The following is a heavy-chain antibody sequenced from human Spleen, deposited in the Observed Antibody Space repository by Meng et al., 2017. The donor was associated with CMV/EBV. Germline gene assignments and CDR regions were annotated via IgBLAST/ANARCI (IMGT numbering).Heavy chain of an antibody. CDR2: IYYEGST. V-gene: IGHV4-39*07. CDR1: GGSLSRNGYY. CDR3: AKNINVGFGEYSPTTYYGMDV. Sequence: SETLSLTCSVSGGSLSRNGYYWAWIRQPPGKGLEWIGSIYYEGSTYYSPSLKSRATISVQTSKNQFSLKVFSVTAADTAVYYCAKNINVGFGEYSPTTYYGMDVWGQGTTVTVSS. D-gene: IGHD3-10*01. J-gene: IGHJ6*02.